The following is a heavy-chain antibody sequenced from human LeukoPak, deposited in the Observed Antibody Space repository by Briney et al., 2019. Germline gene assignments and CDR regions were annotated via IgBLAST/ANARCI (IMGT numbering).Heavy chain of an antibody. D-gene: IGHD6-19*01. CDR3: ARSGYSSGWCDY. V-gene: IGHV4-39*01. Sequence: SETLSLTCTVSGGSISSSSYSWGWIRQPPGQGLEWIGSIYYSGSTYYNPSLKSRVTISADTSKNQFSLKLSSVTAADTAVYYCARSGYSSGWCDYWGQGTLVTVSS. CDR2: IYYSGST. CDR1: GGSISSSSYS. J-gene: IGHJ4*02.